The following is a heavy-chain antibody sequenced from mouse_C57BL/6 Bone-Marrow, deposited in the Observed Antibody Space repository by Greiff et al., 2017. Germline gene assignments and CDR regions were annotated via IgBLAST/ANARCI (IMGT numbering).Heavy chain of an antibody. Sequence: QVQLQQSGAELARPGASVKLSCKASGYTFTSYGISWVKQRTGQGLEWIGEIYPRSGTTYYNEKFKGKATLTADKSSSTAYMELRSLTSEDSAVYFCAREGLLSMDDWGQGTSVTVSS. J-gene: IGHJ4*01. V-gene: IGHV1-81*01. CDR3: AREGLLSMDD. CDR1: GYTFTSYG. D-gene: IGHD2-10*01. CDR2: IYPRSGTT.